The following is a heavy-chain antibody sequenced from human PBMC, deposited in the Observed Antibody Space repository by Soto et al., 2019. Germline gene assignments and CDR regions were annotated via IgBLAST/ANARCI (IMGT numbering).Heavy chain of an antibody. J-gene: IGHJ4*02. D-gene: IGHD1-7*01. CDR3: AKNQERELPRVIDF. CDR2: MSGSSSTT. Sequence: GGSLRLSCAISGLTFSNYAMSWARQAPGGGLEWVSSMSGSSSTTYYADSVRGRFTISRDRSKNTLYLQMSSLRAEDTALYYCAKNQERELPRVIDFWGQGTLVTVSS. V-gene: IGHV3-23*01. CDR1: GLTFSNYA.